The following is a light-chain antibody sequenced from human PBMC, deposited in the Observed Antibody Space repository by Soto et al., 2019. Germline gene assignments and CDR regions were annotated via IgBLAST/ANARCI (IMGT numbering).Light chain of an antibody. CDR2: EVN. CDR1: SSDVGAYIY. V-gene: IGLV2-14*03. CDR3: SSYSDSDTKV. Sequence: HSVRTQPASVSGSPLQSITISCGGTSSDVGAYIYVSWYQQFPGKAPKLIIYEVNNRPSGVSDRFSGSKSDTTAYLTISGLQAEDEADYYCSSYSDSDTKVFGTGSKVTV. J-gene: IGLJ1*01.